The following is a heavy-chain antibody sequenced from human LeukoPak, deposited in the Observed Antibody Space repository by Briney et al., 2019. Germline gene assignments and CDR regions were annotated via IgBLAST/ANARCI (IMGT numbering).Heavy chain of an antibody. CDR3: AKASTTGEPTYYYYYYGMDV. CDR1: GFTFDDYA. D-gene: IGHD7-27*01. V-gene: IGHV3-9*01. Sequence: GGSLRLSCAASGFTFDDYAMHWVRQAPGKGLEWVSGISWNSGSIGYADSVEGRFTISRDNAKNSLYLQMNSLRAEDTALYYCAKASTTGEPTYYYYYYGMDVWGQGTTVTVSS. J-gene: IGHJ6*02. CDR2: ISWNSGSI.